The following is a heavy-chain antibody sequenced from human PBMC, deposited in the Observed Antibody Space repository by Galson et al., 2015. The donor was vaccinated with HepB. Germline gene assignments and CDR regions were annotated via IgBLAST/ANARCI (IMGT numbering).Heavy chain of an antibody. Sequence: SLRLSCAASGFTFSSYAMSWVRQAPGKGLEWVSGISGSGGSTYYAHSVKGRFTISRDNSKNTLYLQMNSLRVEDTAVYFCAKENTPDRFLAAATFVYWGQGTLVTVSS. V-gene: IGHV3-23*01. J-gene: IGHJ4*02. CDR3: AKENTPDRFLAAATFVY. CDR1: GFTFSSYA. CDR2: ISGSGGST. D-gene: IGHD6-13*01.